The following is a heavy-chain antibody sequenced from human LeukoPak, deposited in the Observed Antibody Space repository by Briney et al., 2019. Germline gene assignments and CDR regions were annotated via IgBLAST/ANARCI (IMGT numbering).Heavy chain of an antibody. J-gene: IGHJ4*02. CDR3: ARVPYCSGGSCTDY. CDR1: GYTFTSYD. D-gene: IGHD2-15*01. Sequence: ASVKVSCKASGYTFTSYDINWVRQAPGQGLEWMGWINPNSGGTNYAQKFQGRVTMTRDTSISTAYMELSRLRSDDTAVYYCARVPYCSGGSCTDYWGQGTLVTVSS. V-gene: IGHV1-2*02. CDR2: INPNSGGT.